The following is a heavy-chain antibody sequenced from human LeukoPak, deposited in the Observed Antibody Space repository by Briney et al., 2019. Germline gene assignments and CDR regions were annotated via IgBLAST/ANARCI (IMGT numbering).Heavy chain of an antibody. D-gene: IGHD3-10*01. CDR1: GFTFSNAW. V-gene: IGHV3-53*01. J-gene: IGHJ4*02. Sequence: GGSLRLSCPASGFTFSNAWMSWVRQAPGRGLEWVSVIYNGGTTHYADSVKGRFTISRDHSQNTLFLQMNSLRVEDTAVYYCAREGASSLVRGVIGYWGPGTLVTVSS. CDR3: AREGASSLVRGVIGY. CDR2: IYNGGTT.